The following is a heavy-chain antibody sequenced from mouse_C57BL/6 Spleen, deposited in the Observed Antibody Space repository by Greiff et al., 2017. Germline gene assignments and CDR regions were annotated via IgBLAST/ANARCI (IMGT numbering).Heavy chain of an antibody. Sequence: DVKLQESGPGLVKPSQSLSLTCSVTGYSITSGYYWNWIRQFPGNKLEWMGYISYDGSNNYNPSLKNRISITRDTSKNQFFLKLNSVTTEDTATYYFARDEGDCSSYPNWYFDVWGTGTTVTVSS. CDR2: ISYDGSN. D-gene: IGHD1-1*01. V-gene: IGHV3-6*01. CDR3: ARDEGDCSSYPNWYFDV. CDR1: GYSITSGYY. J-gene: IGHJ1*03.